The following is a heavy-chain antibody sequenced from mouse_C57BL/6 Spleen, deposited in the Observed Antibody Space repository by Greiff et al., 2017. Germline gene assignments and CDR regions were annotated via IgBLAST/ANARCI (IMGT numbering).Heavy chain of an antibody. CDR1: GFTFSSYA. Sequence: DVMLVESGGGLVKPGGSLKLSCAASGFTFSSYAMSWVRQTPEKRLEWVATISDGGSYTYYPDNVKGRFTISRDNAKNNLYLQMSHLKSEDTAMYYCARDHSGYGAMDYWGQGTSVTVSS. CDR3: ARDHSGYGAMDY. D-gene: IGHD3-2*02. V-gene: IGHV5-4*01. J-gene: IGHJ4*01. CDR2: ISDGGSYT.